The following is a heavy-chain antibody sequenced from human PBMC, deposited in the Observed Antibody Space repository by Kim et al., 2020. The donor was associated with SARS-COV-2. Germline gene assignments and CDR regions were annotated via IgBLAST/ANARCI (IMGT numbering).Heavy chain of an antibody. CDR2: IYPGDSDT. V-gene: IGHV5-51*01. Sequence: GESLKISCKGSGYRFTSYWIGWVRQMPGKGLEWMGIIYPGDSDTRYSPSFQGQVTISADKSISTAYLQWSSLKASDTAMYYCARLAYCGGDCYPPYFDYWGQGTLVTVSS. CDR1: GYRFTSYW. D-gene: IGHD2-21*02. J-gene: IGHJ4*02. CDR3: ARLAYCGGDCYPPYFDY.